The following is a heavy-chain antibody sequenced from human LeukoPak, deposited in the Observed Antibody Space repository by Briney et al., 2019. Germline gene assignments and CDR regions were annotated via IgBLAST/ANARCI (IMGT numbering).Heavy chain of an antibody. J-gene: IGHJ4*02. V-gene: IGHV1-18*01. D-gene: IGHD3-10*01. Sequence: ASVKVSCKASGYTFTSYGISWVRRAPGQGLEWMGWISAYNGNTNYAQKLQGRVTMTTDTSTSTAYMELRSLRSDDTAVDYCARGKIFYGSGSYPDYWGQGTLVTVSS. CDR3: ARGKIFYGSGSYPDY. CDR1: GYTFTSYG. CDR2: ISAYNGNT.